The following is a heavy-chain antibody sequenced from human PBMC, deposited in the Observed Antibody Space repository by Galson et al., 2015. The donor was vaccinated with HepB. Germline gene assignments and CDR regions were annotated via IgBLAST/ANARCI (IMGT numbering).Heavy chain of an antibody. Sequence: SLRLSCAASGFTFSSYAMHWVRQAPGKGLEWVAVISYDGSNKHYADSVKGRFTISRDNSKNTLYLQMNSLRAEDTAVYYCARGGSRSAANLYYYYYMDVWGKGTTVTVS. V-gene: IGHV3-30-3*01. J-gene: IGHJ6*03. CDR3: ARGGSRSAANLYYYYYMDV. CDR2: ISYDGSNK. D-gene: IGHD2-2*01. CDR1: GFTFSSYA.